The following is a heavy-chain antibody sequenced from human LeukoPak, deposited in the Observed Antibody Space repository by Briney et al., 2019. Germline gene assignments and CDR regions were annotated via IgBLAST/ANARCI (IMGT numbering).Heavy chain of an antibody. J-gene: IGHJ5*02. D-gene: IGHD6-6*01. CDR3: ARDQSRGYSSSSVNWFDP. Sequence: PVKVSCKASGGTFSSYAISWVRQAPGQGLEWMGRIIPILGIANYAQKFQGRVTITADKSTSTAYMELSSLRSEDTAVYYCARDQSRGYSSSSVNWFDPWGQGTLVTVSS. CDR1: GGTFSSYA. V-gene: IGHV1-69*04. CDR2: IIPILGIA.